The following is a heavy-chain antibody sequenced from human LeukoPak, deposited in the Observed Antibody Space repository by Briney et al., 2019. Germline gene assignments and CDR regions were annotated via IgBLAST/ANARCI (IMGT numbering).Heavy chain of an antibody. CDR2: ISCDGSNK. J-gene: IGHJ4*02. CDR1: GFTFSSYA. CDR3: AREDPYSGSYHGIDY. Sequence: GGSLRLSCAASGFTFSSYAMHWVRQAPGKGLEWVAVISCDGSNKYYADSVKGRFTISRDNSKNTLYLQMNSLRAEDTAVYYCAREDPYSGSYHGIDYWGQGTLVTVSS. V-gene: IGHV3-30*04. D-gene: IGHD1-26*01.